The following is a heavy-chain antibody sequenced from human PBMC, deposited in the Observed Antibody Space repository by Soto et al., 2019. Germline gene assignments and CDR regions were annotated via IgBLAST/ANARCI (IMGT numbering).Heavy chain of an antibody. CDR3: VKDESINWYSGHFRH. Sequence: EVPLVESGGGLVQPGRSLRLSCAASGFTFDDYAMHWVRQVPGKGLEWVSGINWNSGSIGYADPVKGRFAISRENTKNSPDLEMKHIRSEDKALYYCVKDESINWYSGHFRHWGQGTLVTVSS. J-gene: IGHJ1*01. V-gene: IGHV3-9*01. CDR2: INWNSGSI. D-gene: IGHD6-13*01. CDR1: GFTFDDYA.